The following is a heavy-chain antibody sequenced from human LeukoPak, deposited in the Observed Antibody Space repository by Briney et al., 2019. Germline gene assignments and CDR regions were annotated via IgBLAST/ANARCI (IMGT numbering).Heavy chain of an antibody. J-gene: IGHJ4*02. CDR3: ARIGAGSSRDY. D-gene: IGHD6-13*01. Sequence: PGGSLRLSCAASGFSFSSYWMHWVRQAPGKGLVWVSRINSDGTSTSYADSVKGRFTISRDNAKNSLYLQMNSLRAEDTAVYYCARIGAGSSRDYWGQGTLVTVSS. CDR1: GFSFSSYW. CDR2: INSDGTST. V-gene: IGHV3-74*01.